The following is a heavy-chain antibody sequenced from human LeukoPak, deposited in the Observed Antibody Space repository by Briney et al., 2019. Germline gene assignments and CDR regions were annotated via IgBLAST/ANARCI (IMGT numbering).Heavy chain of an antibody. CDR3: ARDSEVLWFGVSDY. V-gene: IGHV3-7*01. J-gene: IGHJ4*02. CDR1: GFTFSSYW. D-gene: IGHD3-10*01. Sequence: PGGSLRLSCAASGFTFSSYWMSWVRQAPGKGLEWVANIKQDGSEKYYVDSVKGRFTISRDNAKNSLYLQVNSLRAEDTAVYYCARDSEVLWFGVSDYWGRGTLVTVSS. CDR2: IKQDGSEK.